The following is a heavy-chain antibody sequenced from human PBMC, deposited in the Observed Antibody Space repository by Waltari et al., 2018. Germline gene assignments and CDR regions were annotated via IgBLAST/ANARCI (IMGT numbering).Heavy chain of an antibody. V-gene: IGHV1-69*14. Sequence: QVKLVQSGAAVKKPGSSVKVSCKASGGTFRSYALSGVRQAPGQGLEWMGGIIPICGTANYAQKVQGRVTITADKSTSTAYMELSSLRSEDTAVYYCARSELDSYGYGYWGQGTLVTVSS. CDR2: IIPICGTA. J-gene: IGHJ4*02. CDR1: GGTFRSYA. CDR3: ARSELDSYGYGY. D-gene: IGHD5-18*01.